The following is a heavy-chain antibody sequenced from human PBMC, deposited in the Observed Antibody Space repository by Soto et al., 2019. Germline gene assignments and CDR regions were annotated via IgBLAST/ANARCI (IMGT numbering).Heavy chain of an antibody. V-gene: IGHV4-34*01. Sequence: PSETLSLTCAVYGGSFSGYYWSWIRQPPGKGLEWIGEINHSGSTNYNPSLKSRVTISVDTSKNQFSLKLSSVTAADTAVYYCARGPHSNYYYYYYYMDVWGKGTTVTVSS. J-gene: IGHJ6*03. CDR2: INHSGST. CDR3: ARGPHSNYYYYYYYMDV. CDR1: GGSFSGYY. D-gene: IGHD4-4*01.